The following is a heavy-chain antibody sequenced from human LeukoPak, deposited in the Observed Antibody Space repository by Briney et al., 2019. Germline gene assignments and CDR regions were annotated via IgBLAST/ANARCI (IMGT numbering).Heavy chain of an antibody. CDR3: ARGGYRYDFFNLDY. Sequence: SETLSLTCTLSGVSISSSSYYWGWIRHPPGKGLEWIRRISNSGSTYYNPSLKSRVTISLDTSKNQFSLKLSSVTAADTAVYYCARGGYRYDFFNLDYWGQGTLVTVSS. D-gene: IGHD5-18*01. J-gene: IGHJ4*02. V-gene: IGHV4-39*07. CDR2: ISNSGST. CDR1: GVSISSSSYY.